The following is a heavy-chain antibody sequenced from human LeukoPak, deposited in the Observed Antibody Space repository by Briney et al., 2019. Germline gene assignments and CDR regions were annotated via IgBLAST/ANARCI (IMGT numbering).Heavy chain of an antibody. CDR2: IKSKTEGGTT. V-gene: IGHV3-15*01. J-gene: IGHJ4*02. Sequence: TGGSLRLSCAASGFTFSNAWMSWVRQAPGKGLEWVGRIKSKTEGGTTDYAAPVKGRFSISRDDSKTTLFLQMNSLKSEDTAVYYCTTAPTVTTSPYQVWGQGTLVTVSS. D-gene: IGHD4-17*01. CDR3: TTAPTVTTSPYQV. CDR1: GFTFSNAW.